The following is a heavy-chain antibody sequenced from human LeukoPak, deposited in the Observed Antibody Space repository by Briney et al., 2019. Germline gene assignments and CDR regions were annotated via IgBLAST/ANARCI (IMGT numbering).Heavy chain of an antibody. CDR2: IGSSADNV. CDR3: ARGYGFLGSGMDV. J-gene: IGHJ6*02. V-gene: IGHV3-48*03. D-gene: IGHD3-3*01. Sequence: GGSLRLSCAASGFTFSSYEMNWVRQAPGKGLEGVSYIGSSADNVSYADSVTGRFTISRDNAKNSLYLQMSSLRAEDTALYFCARGYGFLGSGMDVWGQGTTVTVSS. CDR1: GFTFSSYE.